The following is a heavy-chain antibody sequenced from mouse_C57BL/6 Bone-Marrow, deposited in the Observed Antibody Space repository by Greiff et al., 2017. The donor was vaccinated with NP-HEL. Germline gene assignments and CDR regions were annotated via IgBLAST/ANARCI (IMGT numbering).Heavy chain of an antibody. CDR3: ASGYPGWFAY. V-gene: IGHV1-81*01. J-gene: IGHJ3*01. D-gene: IGHD2-14*01. Sequence: QVQLQQSGAELARPGASVKLSCKASGYTFTSYGISWVKQRTGQGLEWIGEIYPRSGNPYYNEKFQGKATLTADKSSSTAYMELRSLTSEDSAVYFCASGYPGWFAYWGQGTLVTVSA. CDR2: IYPRSGNP. CDR1: GYTFTSYG.